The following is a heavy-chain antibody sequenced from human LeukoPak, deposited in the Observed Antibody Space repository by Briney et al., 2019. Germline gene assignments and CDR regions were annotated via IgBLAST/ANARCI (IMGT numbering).Heavy chain of an antibody. Sequence: GGSLRLSCAASGFTFSDHYMDWVCQAPGKGLEWVGRTRNKANSYTTEYAASVKGRFTISRDDSKNSLYLQMNSLKTEDTAVYYCAREDDYGDYGELSFDYWGQGTLVTVSS. CDR3: AREDDYGDYGELSFDY. V-gene: IGHV3-72*01. J-gene: IGHJ4*02. CDR1: GFTFSDHY. CDR2: TRNKANSYTT. D-gene: IGHD4-17*01.